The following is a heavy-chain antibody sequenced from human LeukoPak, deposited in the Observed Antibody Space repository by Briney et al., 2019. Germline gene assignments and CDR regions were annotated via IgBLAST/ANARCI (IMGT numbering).Heavy chain of an antibody. CDR2: IYYSGST. CDR1: GGSISSNNYY. J-gene: IGHJ4*02. CDR3: ARLPAYSSDLDY. Sequence: SETLSLTCTVSGGSISSNNYYWVWIRQPPGKGLEWIGSIYYSGSTYYNPSLKSRVTISEDTSKNQFSLKLSSVTAADTAMYYCARLPAYSSDLDYWGQGTLVTVSS. V-gene: IGHV4-39*01. D-gene: IGHD6-19*01.